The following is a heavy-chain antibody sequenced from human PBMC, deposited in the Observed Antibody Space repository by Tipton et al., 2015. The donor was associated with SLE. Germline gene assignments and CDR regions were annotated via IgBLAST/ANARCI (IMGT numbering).Heavy chain of an antibody. CDR3: ASRLGSWYGIDP. D-gene: IGHD6-13*01. V-gene: IGHV3-30*04. CDR1: GFTFSRYA. CDR2: ISYDGSNK. Sequence: SLRLSCAASGFTFSRYAMHWVRQAPGKGLEWVAVISYDGSNKYYADSVKGRFTISRDNSKNTLYLQMNSLRSEDTAVYYCASRLGSWYGIDPWGQGTLVTVSS. J-gene: IGHJ5*02.